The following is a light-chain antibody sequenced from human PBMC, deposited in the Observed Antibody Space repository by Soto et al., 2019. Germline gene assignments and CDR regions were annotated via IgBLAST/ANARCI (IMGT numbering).Light chain of an antibody. V-gene: IGKV1-6*01. CDR1: QGIRTD. Sequence: AIQMTQSPSSLSASVGDRVTITCRASQGIRTDLGWYQQRPGRAPRLLIYTSSKLQSGVPSRFRGSGSGTDFTLTISSLQAEDFATYYCLQDYADPRTFGQGTKVEI. CDR2: TSS. J-gene: IGKJ1*01. CDR3: LQDYADPRT.